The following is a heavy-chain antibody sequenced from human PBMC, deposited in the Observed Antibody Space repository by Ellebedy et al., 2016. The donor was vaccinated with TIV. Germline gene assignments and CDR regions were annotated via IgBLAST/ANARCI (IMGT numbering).Heavy chain of an antibody. CDR2: INHSGST. CDR3: ARDPIWDGCSGGSCYIDL. Sequence: MPGGSLRLSCAVHGGSLSSDYWSWIRQSPEKGLEWIGEINHSGSTSYNQSLKSRVSISVDTPKKQFSLRLTSVTAADTAVYFCARDPIWDGCSGGSCYIDLWGQGIPVIVSS. J-gene: IGHJ4*02. CDR1: GGSLSSDY. D-gene: IGHD2-15*01. V-gene: IGHV4-34*01.